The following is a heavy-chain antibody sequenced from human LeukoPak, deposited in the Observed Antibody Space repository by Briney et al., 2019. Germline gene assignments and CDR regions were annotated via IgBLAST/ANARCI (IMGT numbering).Heavy chain of an antibody. D-gene: IGHD4-17*01. CDR1: GFTFSSYA. V-gene: IGHV3-30-3*01. J-gene: IGHJ3*02. Sequence: GRSLRLSCAASGFTFSSYAMHWVRQAPGKGLEWVAVISYDGSNKYYADSVKGRFTISRDNSKNTLYLQMNSLRAEDTAVYYCARTTVTTPTGAFDIWGQGTMVTVSS. CDR3: ARTTVTTPTGAFDI. CDR2: ISYDGSNK.